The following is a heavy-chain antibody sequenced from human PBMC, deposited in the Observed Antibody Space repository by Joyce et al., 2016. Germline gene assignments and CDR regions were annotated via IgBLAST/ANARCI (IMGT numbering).Heavy chain of an antibody. V-gene: IGHV3-48*04. CDR2: ISRISRTI. J-gene: IGHJ6*02. Sequence: EVQLVESGGGLVQPGGSLRLSCAASGFIFSNYTMKWVRQAPGKWLEWGSHISRISRTIYYADSVKGRFTISRDNAKNSLYLQMNSLRAEDTAVYYCARKKYYGSGSYYKYYYYAMDVWGQGTTVTVSS. D-gene: IGHD3-10*01. CDR1: GFIFSNYT. CDR3: ARKKYYGSGSYYKYYYYAMDV.